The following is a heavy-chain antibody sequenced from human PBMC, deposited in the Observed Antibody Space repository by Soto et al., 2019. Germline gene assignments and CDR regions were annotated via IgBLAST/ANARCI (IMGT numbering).Heavy chain of an antibody. CDR2: IKQDGSEK. J-gene: IGHJ6*02. D-gene: IGHD6-19*01. V-gene: IGHV3-7*01. Sequence: EVQLVESGGGLVQPGGSLRLSCAASGFTFSSYWMSWVRQAPGKGLEWVANIKQDGSEKYYVDSVKGRFTISRDNAKNSLELQMNSLRAEDTAVYYCARDGTVAGVDHYYYYGMDVWGQGTTVTVSS. CDR1: GFTFSSYW. CDR3: ARDGTVAGVDHYYYYGMDV.